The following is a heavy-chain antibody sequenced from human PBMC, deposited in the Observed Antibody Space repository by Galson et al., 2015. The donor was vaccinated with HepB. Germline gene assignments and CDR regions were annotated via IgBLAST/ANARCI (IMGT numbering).Heavy chain of an antibody. V-gene: IGHV3-11*05. Sequence: SLRLSCAASGFTFSDDYMSWIRQAPGKGLEWVSYISDSGSYTNLADSVKGRFTISRDNAKKSLYLQMNSLRAENTAEYFCARARGSGPGAHFDYWGQGTVVTVSS. J-gene: IGHJ4*02. CDR1: GFTFSDDY. CDR2: ISDSGSYT. D-gene: IGHD6-25*01. CDR3: ARARGSGPGAHFDY.